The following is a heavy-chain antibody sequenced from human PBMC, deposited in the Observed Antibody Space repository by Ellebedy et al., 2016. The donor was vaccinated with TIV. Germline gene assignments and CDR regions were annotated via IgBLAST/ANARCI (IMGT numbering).Heavy chain of an antibody. CDR3: ARDQDSWVY. CDR2: IKQDGSEK. Sequence: GESLKISCAASGFTFSSYGMHWVRQAPGKGLEWVANIKQDGSEKYYVDSVKGRFTISRDNAKNSLYLQMNSLRAEDTAVYYCARDQDSWVYWGQGTLVTVSS. CDR1: GFTFSSYG. V-gene: IGHV3-7*01. D-gene: IGHD2-15*01. J-gene: IGHJ4*02.